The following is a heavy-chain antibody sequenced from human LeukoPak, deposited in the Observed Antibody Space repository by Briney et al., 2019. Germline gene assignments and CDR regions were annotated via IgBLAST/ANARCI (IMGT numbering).Heavy chain of an antibody. Sequence: ASVKVSCKASGYTFTGYYMHWVRQAPGQGLEWMGWINPNSGGTNYAQKFQGRVTMTRDKSISTAYMELSRLRSDDTAVYYCARDSIGYYDFWSGSNWFDPGGEGTLVTVSS. J-gene: IGHJ5*02. V-gene: IGHV1-2*02. CDR2: INPNSGGT. CDR3: ARDSIGYYDFWSGSNWFDP. D-gene: IGHD3-3*01. CDR1: GYTFTGYY.